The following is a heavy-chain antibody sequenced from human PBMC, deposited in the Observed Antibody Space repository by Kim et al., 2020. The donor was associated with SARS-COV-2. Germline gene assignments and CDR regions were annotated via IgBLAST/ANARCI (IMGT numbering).Heavy chain of an antibody. D-gene: IGHD3-10*01. Sequence: GGSLRLSCAASGFTFSSYGMHWVRQAPGKGLEWVAVIWYDGSNKYYADSVKGRFTISRDNSKNTLYLQMNSLRAEDTAVYYCARDQMVRGVIRLFDYWGQGTLVTVSS. J-gene: IGHJ4*02. CDR2: IWYDGSNK. V-gene: IGHV3-33*01. CDR3: ARDQMVRGVIRLFDY. CDR1: GFTFSSYG.